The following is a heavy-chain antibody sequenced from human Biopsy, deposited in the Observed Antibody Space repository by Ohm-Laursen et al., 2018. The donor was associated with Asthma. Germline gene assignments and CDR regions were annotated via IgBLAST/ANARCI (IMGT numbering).Heavy chain of an antibody. Sequence: TLSLTCTVSYGSITSGGYYWTWIRQHPGKGLEWIGFIYYSRSTYYNPSLKSRVSISIDTSKNQFSLKLSSVTAEDTAVYYCARAQDYYDSRGYYRSFDYWGQGTLVTVSS. J-gene: IGHJ4*02. CDR2: IYYSRST. CDR1: YGSITSGGYY. D-gene: IGHD3-22*01. V-gene: IGHV4-31*03. CDR3: ARAQDYYDSRGYYRSFDY.